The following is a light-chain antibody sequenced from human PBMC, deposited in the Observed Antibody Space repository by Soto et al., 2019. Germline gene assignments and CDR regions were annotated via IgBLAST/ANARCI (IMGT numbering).Light chain of an antibody. Sequence: DIQRTQSPSTLSASVGDRVTITCRASQSISSWLAWYQQKPGKAPKLLIYKASSLESGVPSRFSGSGSGTEFTLTISSLQPDDFAPYYCQQYNSYSWTFGQGNKVESK. CDR1: QSISSW. V-gene: IGKV1-5*03. CDR3: QQYNSYSWT. CDR2: KAS. J-gene: IGKJ1*01.